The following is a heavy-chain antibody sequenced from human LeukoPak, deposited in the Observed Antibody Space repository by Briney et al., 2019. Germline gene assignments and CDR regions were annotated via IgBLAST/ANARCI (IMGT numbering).Heavy chain of an antibody. Sequence: RASVKVSCKTSGYTFIDYYLHWVRQAPGRGLEWMGWINPYSGRTSTAQKFQGRITMTRDTSITTVYMEVSWLTSDDTAIYYCARADRLDGTPYLIGPWGQGTLVTVSS. V-gene: IGHV1-2*02. D-gene: IGHD1-14*01. CDR1: GYTFIDYY. J-gene: IGHJ5*02. CDR2: INPYSGRT. CDR3: ARADRLDGTPYLIGP.